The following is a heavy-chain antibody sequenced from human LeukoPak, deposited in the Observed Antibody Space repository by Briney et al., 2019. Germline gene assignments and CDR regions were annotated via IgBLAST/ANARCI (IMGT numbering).Heavy chain of an antibody. D-gene: IGHD6-19*01. CDR2: INDSGGSK. Sequence: GGSLRLSCAASGFTFNSYAMSWVRQAPGKGLEWVSAINDSGGSKYYADSVRGRFTISRDSSKNTLYLQMNSLRAEDTAVHYCATLISKIAVAGFVDYWGQGTLVTVSS. V-gene: IGHV3-23*01. J-gene: IGHJ4*02. CDR1: GFTFNSYA. CDR3: ATLISKIAVAGFVDY.